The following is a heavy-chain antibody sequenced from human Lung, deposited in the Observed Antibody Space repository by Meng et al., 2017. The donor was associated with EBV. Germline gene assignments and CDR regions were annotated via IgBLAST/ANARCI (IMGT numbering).Heavy chain of an antibody. J-gene: IGHJ5*02. CDR2: IRVSGSHI. D-gene: IGHD6-19*01. V-gene: IGHV3-21*06. Sequence: EGGVVEHGGGLGKPEGFLILSSLTSGCTFSGYSFNWDRQDPGKGLEWVSSIRVSGSHIYYSDSVKGPFTISRDNAKNSLYLHMTSLTFEDTAVYYCVVRDASGWAGGAWGQGTLVTVSS. CDR3: VVRDASGWAGGA. CDR1: GCTFSGYS.